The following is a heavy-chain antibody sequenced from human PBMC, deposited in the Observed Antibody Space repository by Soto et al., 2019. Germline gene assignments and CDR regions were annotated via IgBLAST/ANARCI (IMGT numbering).Heavy chain of an antibody. V-gene: IGHV1-18*01. D-gene: IGHD2-15*01. J-gene: IGHJ6*03. Sequence: ASVKVSCKASGYTFTSYGISWVRQAPGQGLEWMGWISAYNGNTNYAQKLQGRVTMTTDTSTSTAYMELRSLRSDDTAVYYCARDPKHCSGGSCYSLSYYYYMDVWGKGTTVTVPS. CDR3: ARDPKHCSGGSCYSLSYYYYMDV. CDR2: ISAYNGNT. CDR1: GYTFTSYG.